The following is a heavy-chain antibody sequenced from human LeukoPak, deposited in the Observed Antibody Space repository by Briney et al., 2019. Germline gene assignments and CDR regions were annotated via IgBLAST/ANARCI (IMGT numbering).Heavy chain of an antibody. CDR2: IYYSGST. J-gene: IGHJ6*02. V-gene: IGHV4-61*08. D-gene: IGHD3-3*01. CDR3: ARSIDFWSGSYYYYGMDV. Sequence: SQTLSLTCAVSGGSISSGGYSWSWIRQPPGKGLEWIGYIYYSGSTNYNPSLKSRVTISVDTSKNQFSLKLSSVTAADTAVYYCARSIDFWSGSYYYYGMDVWGQGTTVTVSS. CDR1: GGSISSGGYS.